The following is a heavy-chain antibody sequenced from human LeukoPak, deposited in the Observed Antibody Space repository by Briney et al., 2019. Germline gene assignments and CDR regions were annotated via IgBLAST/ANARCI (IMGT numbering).Heavy chain of an antibody. D-gene: IGHD3-10*01. Sequence: GGSLRLSRAASGFTFSSYAMSWVRQAPGKGLEWVSGISGNSGYTYSADSVKGRFTISRDNSKNTLYLQMNSLRAEDTAVYYCAKGRESSMIRGVDWFDPWGQGTLVTVSS. CDR2: ISGNSGYT. V-gene: IGHV3-23*01. CDR3: AKGRESSMIRGVDWFDP. J-gene: IGHJ5*02. CDR1: GFTFSSYA.